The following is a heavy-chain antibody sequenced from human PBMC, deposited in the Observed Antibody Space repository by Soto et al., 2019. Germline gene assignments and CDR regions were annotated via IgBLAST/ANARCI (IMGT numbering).Heavy chain of an antibody. CDR1: GDSVNTHDW. J-gene: IGHJ4*02. D-gene: IGHD2-21*01. Sequence: SETLSLTCAVSGDSVNTHDWWAWGRQATGKRGEGVGEISHNDLKNYHPFLKTRLSFSISRDRSSFQFSLSLRSLTATDTAVYFCARRTSSGAIAHWGQGKMVTVSS. CDR3: ARRTSSGAIAH. CDR2: ISHNDLK. V-gene: IGHV4-4*02.